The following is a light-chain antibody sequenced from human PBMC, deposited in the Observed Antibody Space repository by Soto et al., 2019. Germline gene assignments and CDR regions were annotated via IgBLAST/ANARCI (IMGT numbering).Light chain of an antibody. V-gene: IGKV3-11*01. CDR3: QQRGDWPLT. Sequence: EIVLTQSPATLSLSPGERATISCRASQSVSKYLAWYQQKPGQAPRLLIYDATNRATGISDRFSGSGSGTDFTLTISSLEPEDFAVYYCQQRGDWPLTFGGGTKVEIK. CDR1: QSVSKY. J-gene: IGKJ4*01. CDR2: DAT.